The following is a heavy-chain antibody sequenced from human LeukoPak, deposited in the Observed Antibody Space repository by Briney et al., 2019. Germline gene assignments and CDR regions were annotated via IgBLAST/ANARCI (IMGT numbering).Heavy chain of an antibody. V-gene: IGHV1-58*01. CDR3: AAAGVVAAAEALIDY. J-gene: IGHJ4*02. CDR1: GFTFTSSA. Sequence: ASVKVSCKASGFTFTSSAVQWVRQARGQRLEWIGWIVVGSGNTNYAQKFQERVTITRDMSTSTAYMELSSLRSEDTAVYYCAAAGVVAAAEALIDYWGQGTLVTVSS. CDR2: IVVGSGNT. D-gene: IGHD6-13*01.